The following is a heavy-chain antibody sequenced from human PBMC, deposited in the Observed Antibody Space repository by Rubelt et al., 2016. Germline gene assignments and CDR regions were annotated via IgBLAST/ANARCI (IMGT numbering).Heavy chain of an antibody. CDR2: INAGNGNT. CDR3: ATHGSGWSFDY. V-gene: IGHV1-3*01. D-gene: IGHD6-19*01. Sequence: QVQLVQSGSELKKPGASVKVSCKASGYTFTSYAMNWVRQAPGQGLEWMGWINAGNGNTKYSQKFQGRFTITRDTSATTAYMELSSLRSEDTAVYYCATHGSGWSFDYWGQGTLVTVSS. J-gene: IGHJ4*02. CDR1: GYTFTSYA.